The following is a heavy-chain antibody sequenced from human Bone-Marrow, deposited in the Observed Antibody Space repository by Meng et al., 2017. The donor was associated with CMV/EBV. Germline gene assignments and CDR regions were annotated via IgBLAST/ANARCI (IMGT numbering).Heavy chain of an antibody. CDR1: GGSISSSNYY. Sequence: SETLSLTCTVSGGSISSSNYYWGWIRQPPGKGLECIGIIYYSGSTYYKSSLKSRVTISVDTSKNQFSLKLSSVTAADTAVYYCARYCSGGSCYSHLYGMDVWGHGTTVTVS. D-gene: IGHD2-15*01. CDR2: IYYSGST. V-gene: IGHV4-39*07. J-gene: IGHJ6*02. CDR3: ARYCSGGSCYSHLYGMDV.